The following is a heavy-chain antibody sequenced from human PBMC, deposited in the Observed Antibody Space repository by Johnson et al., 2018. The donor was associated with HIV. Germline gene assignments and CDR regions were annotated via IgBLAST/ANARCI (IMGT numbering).Heavy chain of an antibody. CDR3: AKDAAAAALRAFDN. Sequence: VQLVESGGGVVQPGGSLRLSCAASGFTFDDYAMHWVRQAPGKGLEWVSGISWNSGSIGYADSVKGRFTISRDNAKNSLYLQMNSLRAEDTAVYYCAKDAAAAALRAFDNWGQGTMVTVSS. CDR2: ISWNSGSI. CDR1: GFTFDDYA. D-gene: IGHD6-13*01. V-gene: IGHV3-9*01. J-gene: IGHJ3*02.